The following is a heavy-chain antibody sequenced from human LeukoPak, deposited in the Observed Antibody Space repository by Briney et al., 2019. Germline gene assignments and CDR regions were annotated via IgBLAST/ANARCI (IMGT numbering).Heavy chain of an antibody. J-gene: IGHJ3*02. Sequence: SETLTLTCTASGGSISRSPYYWAWIRPPPGKGLEWIGSIYSSGRTYYSPSLKSRISISVDTSRNQFPLKLSAVTAADTAVYYCATHFAVTSDDFDIWGQGTMVTVSS. D-gene: IGHD4-17*01. CDR3: ATHFAVTSDDFDI. V-gene: IGHV4-39*01. CDR2: IYSSGRT. CDR1: GGSISRSPYY.